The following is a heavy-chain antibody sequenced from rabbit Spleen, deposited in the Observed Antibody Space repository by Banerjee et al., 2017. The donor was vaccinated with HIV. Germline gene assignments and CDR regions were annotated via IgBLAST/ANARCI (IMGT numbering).Heavy chain of an antibody. CDR1: GFSFSSGYY. V-gene: IGHV1S40*01. CDR2: IYGGSSGST. CDR3: ARGYGGNGTGYGMEL. Sequence: QSLEESGGGLVQPEGSLALTCTASGFSFSSGYYMCWVRQAPGKGLECIACIYGGSSGSTNYANWAKGRFTISKTSSTTATLQMTSLTAADTATYFCARGYGGNGTGYGMELWGQGTLVTVS. J-gene: IGHJ6*01. D-gene: IGHD7-1*01.